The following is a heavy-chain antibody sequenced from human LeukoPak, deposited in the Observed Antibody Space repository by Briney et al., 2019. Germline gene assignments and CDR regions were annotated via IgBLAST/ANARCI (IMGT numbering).Heavy chain of an antibody. CDR1: GFTFSSYA. V-gene: IGHV3-23*01. CDR2: ISGSGGST. Sequence: PGGSLRLSCAASGFTFSSYAMSWVRQAPGKGLEWVSAISGSGGSTYYADSVKGRFTISRDNSKNTLYLQMNSLRAEDTAVYYCAKDRDTIFGVVRSTSHFDYWGQGTLVTVSS. J-gene: IGHJ4*02. CDR3: AKDRDTIFGVVRSTSHFDY. D-gene: IGHD3-3*01.